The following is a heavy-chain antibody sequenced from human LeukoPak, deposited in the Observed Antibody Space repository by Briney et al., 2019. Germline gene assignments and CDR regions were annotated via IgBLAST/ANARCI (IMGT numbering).Heavy chain of an antibody. Sequence: SETLSLNCTVSGGSISRSSYYWGWIRQPPGKGLEWIGSMYYSGSTFYNPSLKSRVTISVDTSKNQFSLKLSSVTAADTAVYYCARDGLVVVITTTYDAFDIWGQGTMVTVSS. D-gene: IGHD3-22*01. V-gene: IGHV4-39*02. J-gene: IGHJ3*02. CDR1: GGSISRSSYY. CDR2: MYYSGST. CDR3: ARDGLVVVITTTYDAFDI.